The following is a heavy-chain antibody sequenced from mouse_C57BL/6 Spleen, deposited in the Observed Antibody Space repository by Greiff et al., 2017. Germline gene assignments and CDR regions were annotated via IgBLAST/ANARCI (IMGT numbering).Heavy chain of an antibody. CDR2: ISYDGSN. D-gene: IGHD1-1*01. V-gene: IGHV3-6*01. CDR3: ARDYYGRGY. J-gene: IGHJ2*01. Sequence: EVKLMESGPGLVKPSQSLSLTCSVTGYSITSGYYWNWIRQFPGNKLEWMGYISYDGSNNYNPSLKNRISITRDTSKNQFFLKLNSVTTEDTATYYCARDYYGRGYWGQGTTLTVSS. CDR1: GYSITSGYY.